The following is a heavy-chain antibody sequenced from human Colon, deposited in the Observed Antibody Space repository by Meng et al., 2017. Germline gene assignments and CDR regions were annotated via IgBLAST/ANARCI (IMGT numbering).Heavy chain of an antibody. J-gene: IGHJ5*02. CDR1: GASVSSDSHY. D-gene: IGHD4-17*01. Sequence: VQLQGSAPGLVRPSETLSLTCTVSGASVSSDSHYWSWIRQSPGKGLEWIGYIYYTGNTNYNPSLASRVSMSLDTSKNHFSLHLTSVTAADTAIYYCARVNGDFDEAWFDPWGQGTLVTVSS. CDR2: IYYTGNT. V-gene: IGHV4-61*03. CDR3: ARVNGDFDEAWFDP.